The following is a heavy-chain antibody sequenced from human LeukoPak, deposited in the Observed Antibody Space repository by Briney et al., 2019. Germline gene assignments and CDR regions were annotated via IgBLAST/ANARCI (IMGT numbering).Heavy chain of an antibody. CDR2: IYSGGST. V-gene: IGHV3-53*01. J-gene: IGHJ4*02. CDR1: GFAVSSNY. D-gene: IGHD1-26*01. Sequence: GGSLRLSCAASGFAVSSNYMSWVRQAPGKGLEWVSVIYSGGSTYYADSVKGRFTISRDNSKNTLYLQMNSLRAEDTAVYYCARWELQADFIDYWGQGTLVTVSS. CDR3: ARWELQADFIDY.